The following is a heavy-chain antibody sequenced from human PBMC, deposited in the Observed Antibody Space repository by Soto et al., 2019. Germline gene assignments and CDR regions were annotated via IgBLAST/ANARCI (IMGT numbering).Heavy chain of an antibody. CDR2: ISGSGGST. CDR1: GFTFSSYA. CDR3: AIGSGSYYTYYYYGMDV. J-gene: IGHJ6*02. Sequence: PGGSLRLSCAASGFTFSSYAVSWVRQAQGKGLEWVSAISGSGGSTYYADSVKGRFTISRDNSKNTLYLQMNSLRAEDTAVYYCAIGSGSYYTYYYYGMDVWGQGTTVTVSS. V-gene: IGHV3-23*01. D-gene: IGHD3-10*01.